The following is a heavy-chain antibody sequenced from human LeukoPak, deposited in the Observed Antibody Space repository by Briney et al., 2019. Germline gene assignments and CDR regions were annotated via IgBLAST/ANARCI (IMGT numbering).Heavy chain of an antibody. Sequence: SETLSLTCAVYGGSFSGYYWSWIRQPPGKGLEWIGEINHSGSTNYNPSLKSRVTISVDTSKNQFSLKLSYVTAADTAVYYCARGYIVVVPAAIVQSSYYYYYGMDVWGQGTTVTVSS. J-gene: IGHJ6*02. CDR2: INHSGST. D-gene: IGHD2-2*02. CDR1: GGSFSGYY. V-gene: IGHV4-34*01. CDR3: ARGYIVVVPAAIVQSSYYYYYGMDV.